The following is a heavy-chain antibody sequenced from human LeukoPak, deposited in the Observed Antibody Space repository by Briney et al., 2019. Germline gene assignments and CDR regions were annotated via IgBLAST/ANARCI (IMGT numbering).Heavy chain of an antibody. J-gene: IGHJ5*02. CDR1: GDSVSSGSYY. V-gene: IGHV4-61*01. D-gene: IGHD6-19*01. Sequence: SETLSLTYTVSGDSVSSGSYYWSWIRQPPGKGLEWIGYIYYSVSTNYNPSLKSRVTISVDTSKNQFSLKLSSVTAADTAVYYCARYGPYSSGWYMSWFDPWGQGTLVTVLS. CDR3: ARYGPYSSGWYMSWFDP. CDR2: IYYSVST.